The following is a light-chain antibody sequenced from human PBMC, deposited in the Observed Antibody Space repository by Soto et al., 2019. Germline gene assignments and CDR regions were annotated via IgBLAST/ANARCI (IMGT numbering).Light chain of an antibody. CDR3: QRRSNWSYT. CDR1: QSVSSY. V-gene: IGKV3-11*01. J-gene: IGKJ2*01. CDR2: DAS. Sequence: EIVLTQSPATLSLSPGERATLSCRASQSVSSYLAWYQQKPGQAPRLLIYDASNRATGIPARFSGSGSGTALTLTISSLEPEDFAVYYCQRRSNWSYTFGQGTKLEIK.